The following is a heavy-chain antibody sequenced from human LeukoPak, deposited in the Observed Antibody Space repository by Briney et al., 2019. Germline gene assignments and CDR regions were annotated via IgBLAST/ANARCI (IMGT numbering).Heavy chain of an antibody. J-gene: IGHJ4*02. CDR3: ASFLGYCSGGSCYLEY. CDR2: INPNSGGT. Sequence: GASVKVSCKASGYTFTGYYMHWVRQAPGQGLEWMGWINPNSGGTNYAQKFQGRDTMTRDTSISTAYMELSRLRSDDTAVYYCASFLGYCSGGSCYLEYWGQGTLVTASS. D-gene: IGHD2-15*01. CDR1: GYTFTGYY. V-gene: IGHV1-2*02.